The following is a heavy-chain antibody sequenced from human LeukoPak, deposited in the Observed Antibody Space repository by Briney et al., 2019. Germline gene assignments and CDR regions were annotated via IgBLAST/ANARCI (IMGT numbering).Heavy chain of an antibody. Sequence: ASVKVSCKASGYTFTSYGISWVRQAPGQGLEWMGCISAYNGNTNYAQKLQSRVTMTTDTSTRTAYMELRSLRSDDTAVYYCARDSKEYCGGDCYSFYWGQGTLVTVSS. J-gene: IGHJ4*02. CDR2: ISAYNGNT. CDR3: ARDSKEYCGGDCYSFY. V-gene: IGHV1-18*01. CDR1: GYTFTSYG. D-gene: IGHD2-21*02.